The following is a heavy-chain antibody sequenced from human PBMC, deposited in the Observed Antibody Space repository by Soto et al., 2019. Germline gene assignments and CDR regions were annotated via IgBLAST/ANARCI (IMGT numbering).Heavy chain of an antibody. CDR3: ARGRAARLRYYYGMDV. Sequence: ASVKVSCKASGYTFTSYYMHWVRQAPGQGLEWMGIINPSGGSTSYAQKFQGRVTMTRDTSTSTVYMELSSLRSEDTAVYYCARGRAARLRYYYGMDVRGQGTTVTVSS. CDR2: INPSGGST. CDR1: GYTFTSYY. J-gene: IGHJ6*02. D-gene: IGHD6-6*01. V-gene: IGHV1-46*01.